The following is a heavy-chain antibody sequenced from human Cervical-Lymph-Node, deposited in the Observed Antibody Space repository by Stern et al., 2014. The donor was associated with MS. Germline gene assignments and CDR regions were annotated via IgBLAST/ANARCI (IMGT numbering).Heavy chain of an antibody. CDR1: GYTFTSYY. CDR2: INPSGGST. D-gene: IGHD6-13*01. J-gene: IGHJ4*02. CDR3: AREGMDSSSWYVDY. V-gene: IGHV1-46*03. Sequence: VQLVQSGAEVKKPGASVKVSCKASGYTFTSYYMHWVRQAPGQGLEWMGVINPSGGSTTYYAQKFQGRVTMTRDTSTSTVYMELSSLRSEDTAVYYCAREGMDSSSWYVDYWGQGTLVTVSS.